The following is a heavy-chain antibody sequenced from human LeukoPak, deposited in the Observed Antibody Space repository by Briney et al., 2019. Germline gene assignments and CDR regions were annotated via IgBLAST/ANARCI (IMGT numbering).Heavy chain of an antibody. Sequence: TSETLSLTCTVSGGSISSYYWSWIRQPPGKGLEWIGYIYYSGSTNYNPSLKSRVTISVDTSKNQFSLKLSSVTAADTAVYYCARTSYGDYGATNWFDPWGQGTPVTVSS. CDR2: IYYSGST. J-gene: IGHJ5*02. CDR1: GGSISSYY. CDR3: ARTSYGDYGATNWFDP. D-gene: IGHD4-17*01. V-gene: IGHV4-59*01.